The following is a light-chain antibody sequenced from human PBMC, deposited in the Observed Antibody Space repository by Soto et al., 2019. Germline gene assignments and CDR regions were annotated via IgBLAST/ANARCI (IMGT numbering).Light chain of an antibody. CDR1: QSVNNKY. CDR2: GAT. V-gene: IGKV3-20*01. Sequence: EIVLTQSPGTLSLSPGERATISCRASQSVNNKYLAWYQQKVGQPPRLLIYGATNRARGIPDMFGGSGSCTDFPLTVSRLEPEDFAVYHCQQYGSAPWTFGQGTKVE. CDR3: QQYGSAPWT. J-gene: IGKJ1*01.